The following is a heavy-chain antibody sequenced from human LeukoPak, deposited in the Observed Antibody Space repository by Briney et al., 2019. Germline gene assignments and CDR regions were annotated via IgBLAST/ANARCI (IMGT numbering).Heavy chain of an antibody. V-gene: IGHV1-2*02. CDR3: ARDVGEYCSSTSCYASDY. D-gene: IGHD2-2*01. CDR2: INPNSGGT. CDR1: EYTFTGYY. Sequence: GASVKVSCKASEYTFTGYYMHWVRQAPGQGLEWMGWINPNSGGTNYAQKFQGRVTMTRDTSISTAYMELSRLRSDDTAVYYCARDVGEYCSSTSCYASDYWGQGTLVTVSS. J-gene: IGHJ4*02.